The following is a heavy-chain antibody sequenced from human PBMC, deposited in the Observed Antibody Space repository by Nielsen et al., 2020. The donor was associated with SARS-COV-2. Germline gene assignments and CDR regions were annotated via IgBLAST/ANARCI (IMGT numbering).Heavy chain of an antibody. Sequence: GESLKIPCAASGFSVSSHDMNWVRQAPGKGLQWVSLIYSDGSTKYADSVKGRFTISRDNAKNSLYLQMNSLRAEDTAVYYCARGGVTMVRGAFDYWGQGTLVTVSS. D-gene: IGHD3-10*01. CDR2: IYSDGST. J-gene: IGHJ4*02. CDR3: ARGGVTMVRGAFDY. V-gene: IGHV3-53*01. CDR1: GFSVSSHD.